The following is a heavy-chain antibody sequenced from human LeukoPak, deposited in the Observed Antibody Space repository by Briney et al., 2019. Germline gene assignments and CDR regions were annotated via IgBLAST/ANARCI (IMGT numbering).Heavy chain of an antibody. V-gene: IGHV1-2*06. CDR3: ARGYPLSTTAAGTYFQH. CDR1: GYTFTGYY. Sequence: ASVKVSCKASGYTFTGYYMHWVRQAPGQGLEYMGRINPISGGTVYAQKFQGRVTMTRDTSITTAYMELTRLTSDDTAVYYCARGYPLSTTAAGTYFQHWGQGTLVTVSS. J-gene: IGHJ1*01. D-gene: IGHD6-13*01. CDR2: INPISGGT.